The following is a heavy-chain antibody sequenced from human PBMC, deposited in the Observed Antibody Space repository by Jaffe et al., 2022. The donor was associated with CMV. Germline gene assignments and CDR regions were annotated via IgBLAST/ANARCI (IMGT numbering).Heavy chain of an antibody. V-gene: IGHV3-64*01. CDR1: GFTFSSYA. Sequence: EVQLVESGGGLVQPGGSLRLSCAASGFTFSSYAMHWVRQAPGKGLEYVSAISSNGGSTYYANSVKGRFTISRDNSKNTLYLQMGSLRAEDMAVYYCARDREALDYWGQGTLVTVSS. J-gene: IGHJ4*02. CDR2: ISSNGGST. CDR3: ARDREALDY.